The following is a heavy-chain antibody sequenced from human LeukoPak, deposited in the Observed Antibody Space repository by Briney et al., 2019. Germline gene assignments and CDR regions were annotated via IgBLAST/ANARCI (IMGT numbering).Heavy chain of an antibody. Sequence: SVKVSCKASGGTFSSYAISWVRQAPGQGLEWMGRIIPIFGTANYAQKFQGRVTITTDESTSTAYMELSSLRSEDTAVYYCATRTSESIAGATFAFDIWGQGTMVTVSS. CDR2: IIPIFGTA. CDR1: GGTFSSYA. D-gene: IGHD1-26*01. J-gene: IGHJ3*02. V-gene: IGHV1-69*05. CDR3: ATRTSESIAGATFAFDI.